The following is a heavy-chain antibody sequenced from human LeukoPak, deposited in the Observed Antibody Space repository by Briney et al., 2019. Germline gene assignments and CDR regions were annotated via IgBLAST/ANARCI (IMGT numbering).Heavy chain of an antibody. V-gene: IGHV1-2*02. Sequence: GASVKVSCKASGYTFTGYFIHWLRQAPGQGLEWMGWINPNSGGTNYEQKLQGRVTMTTDTSTSTAYMELRSLRSDDTAVYYCARHPIHYEAVAGPWGQGTLVTVSS. J-gene: IGHJ5*02. CDR1: GYTFTGYF. D-gene: IGHD6-19*01. CDR2: INPNSGGT. CDR3: ARHPIHYEAVAGP.